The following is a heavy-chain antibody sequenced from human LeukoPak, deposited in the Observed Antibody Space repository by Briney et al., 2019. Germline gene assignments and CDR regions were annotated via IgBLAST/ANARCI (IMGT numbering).Heavy chain of an antibody. D-gene: IGHD3-16*02. CDR3: ARQVIYYYYYMDV. J-gene: IGHJ6*03. CDR1: GYTFTSYD. V-gene: IGHV1-8*01. CDR2: MNPNSGNT. Sequence: ASVKVSCKASGYTFTSYDINWVRQATGQGLEWMGWMNPNSGNTGYAQKFQGRVTITADKSTSTAYMELSSLRSEDTAVYYCARQVIYYYYYMDVWGKGTTVTVSS.